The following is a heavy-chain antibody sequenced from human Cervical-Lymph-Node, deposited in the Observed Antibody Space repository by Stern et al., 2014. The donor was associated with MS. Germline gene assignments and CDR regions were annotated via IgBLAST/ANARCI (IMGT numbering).Heavy chain of an antibody. Sequence: QLQLQESGPGLVKPSETLSLTCTVSGGAVSVYYWTWIRQRPGTGLARSGYLSETGTTNYNPSLHSRGTITLDTSQNQVSLRLRSVTAADTAVYYCARDPSTTASDWFFDLWGRGSLVTVSS. CDR3: ARDPSTTASDWFFDL. V-gene: IGHV4-59*02. CDR1: GGAVSVYY. D-gene: IGHD2-21*02. J-gene: IGHJ2*01. CDR2: LSETGTT.